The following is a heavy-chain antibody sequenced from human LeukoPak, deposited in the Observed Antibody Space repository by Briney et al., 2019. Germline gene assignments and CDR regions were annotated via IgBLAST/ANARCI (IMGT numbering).Heavy chain of an antibody. CDR2: IYYSGST. J-gene: IGHJ5*02. D-gene: IGHD3-22*01. Sequence: SETLSLTCSVSGASISSYYLSWIRQPPGKGLEWIGYIYYSGSTKYNPSLKSRVTISVDTSKKQFSLQLSSVTAADTAVYYYARSITMILPFDPWGQGTLVTVSS. CDR3: ARSITMILPFDP. CDR1: GASISSYY. V-gene: IGHV4-59*08.